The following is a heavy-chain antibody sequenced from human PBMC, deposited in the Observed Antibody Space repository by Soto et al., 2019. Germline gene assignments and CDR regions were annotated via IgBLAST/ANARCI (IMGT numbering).Heavy chain of an antibody. V-gene: IGHV4-4*02. CDR2: IYHSGSG. CDR1: GGSISSNNL. Sequence: QVQLQESGPGLVKSSGTLSLTCAVSGGSISSNNLWSWVRQPPGQGLEWIGEIYHSGSGNYNPSLKSRVILSVDKSKNQFSLKLSSVTAADTDVYYCARGSTTVVTTNWFDPWGQGTLVTVSS. D-gene: IGHD4-17*01. CDR3: ARGSTTVVTTNWFDP. J-gene: IGHJ5*02.